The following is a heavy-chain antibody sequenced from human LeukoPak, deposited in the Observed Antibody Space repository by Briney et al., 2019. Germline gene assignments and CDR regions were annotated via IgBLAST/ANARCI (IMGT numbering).Heavy chain of an antibody. CDR2: VSAKTGHT. Sequence: ASVKVSCKASGYPFASYGISWVRQAPGQGLEWMGWVSAKTGHTNYAQHHRGRVTMTTDAYTTTAYLELRSLRSDDTAVYYCARVDGGYYYGIFYWFDPWGQGTLVTVSS. V-gene: IGHV1-18*01. D-gene: IGHD3-22*01. CDR3: ARVDGGYYYGIFYWFDP. J-gene: IGHJ5*02. CDR1: GYPFASYG.